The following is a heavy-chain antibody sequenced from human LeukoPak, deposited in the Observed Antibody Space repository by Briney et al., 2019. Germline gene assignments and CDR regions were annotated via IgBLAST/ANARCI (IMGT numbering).Heavy chain of an antibody. CDR3: AKTRGYCSGGSCRRDY. V-gene: IGHV3-21*04. CDR1: GFTFSSYS. CDR2: ISSSSSYI. J-gene: IGHJ4*02. Sequence: GGSLRLSCAASGFTFSSYSMNWVRQAPGKGLEWVSSISSSSSYIYYADSVKGRFTISRDNSKNTLYLQMNSLRAEDTAVYYCAKTRGYCSGGSCRRDYWGQGTLVTVSS. D-gene: IGHD2-15*01.